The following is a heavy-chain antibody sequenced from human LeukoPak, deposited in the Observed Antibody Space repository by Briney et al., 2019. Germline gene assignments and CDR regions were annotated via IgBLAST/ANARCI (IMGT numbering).Heavy chain of an antibody. CDR3: ARPYCSSPSCYSFPY. CDR2: IYPGDSDT. Sequence: GESLKISCKGSGYSFTSYWIGWVRQMPGKGLEWMGIIYPGDSDTRYSPSFQGQVTISADKSISTAYLQWSSLKASDTAMYYCARPYCSSPSCYSFPYWGQGTLVTVSS. CDR1: GYSFTSYW. D-gene: IGHD2-2*01. J-gene: IGHJ4*02. V-gene: IGHV5-51*01.